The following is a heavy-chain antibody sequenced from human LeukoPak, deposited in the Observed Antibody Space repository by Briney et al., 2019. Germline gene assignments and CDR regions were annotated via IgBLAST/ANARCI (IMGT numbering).Heavy chain of an antibody. CDR3: ARARTGSRNALDL. J-gene: IGHJ3*01. CDR1: AFAFSGNW. D-gene: IGHD3/OR15-3a*01. V-gene: IGHV3-74*03. Sequence: PGRSLRLSCAASAFAFSGNWMHWVRQVPGKGLVWVARINNDGSSTTYADAVTGRFTISRDNAKDTLYLQMNSLSVDDTAVYFCARARTGSRNALDLWGQGTEVTVSS. CDR2: INNDGSST.